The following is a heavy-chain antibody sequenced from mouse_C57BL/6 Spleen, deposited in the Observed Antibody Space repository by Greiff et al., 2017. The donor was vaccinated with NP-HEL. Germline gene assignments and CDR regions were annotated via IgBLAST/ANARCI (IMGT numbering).Heavy chain of an antibody. D-gene: IGHD6-5*01. CDR1: GYTFTSYW. V-gene: IGHV1-64*01. CDR3: AIEGLPLYYYAMDY. J-gene: IGHJ4*01. Sequence: QVQLQQPGAELVKPGASVKLSCKASGYTFTSYWMHWVKQRPGQGLEWIGMIHPNSGSTNYNEKFKSKATLTVDKSSSTAYMQLSSLTSEDSAVYYCAIEGLPLYYYAMDYWGQGTSVTVSS. CDR2: IHPNSGST.